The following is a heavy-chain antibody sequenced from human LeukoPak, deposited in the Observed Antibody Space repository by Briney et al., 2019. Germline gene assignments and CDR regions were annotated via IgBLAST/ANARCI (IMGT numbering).Heavy chain of an antibody. CDR1: GYSISSGYY. D-gene: IGHD3-10*01. J-gene: IGHJ5*02. CDR3: ARDYSYYGSGSYYCWFDP. CDR2: INHSGST. V-gene: IGHV4-38-2*02. Sequence: TSETLSLTCAVSGYSISSGYYWGWIRQPPGKGLEWIGSINHSGSTYYNPSLKSRVTISVDTSKNQFSLKLSSVTAADTAVYYCARDYSYYGSGSYYCWFDPWGQGTPVTVSS.